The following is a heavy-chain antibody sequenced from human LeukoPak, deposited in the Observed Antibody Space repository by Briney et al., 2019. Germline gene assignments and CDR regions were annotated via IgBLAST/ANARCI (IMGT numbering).Heavy chain of an antibody. J-gene: IGHJ4*02. D-gene: IGHD5-24*01. CDR1: GGSISSGGYS. Sequence: SETLSLTCAVSGGSISSGGYSWSWIRQPPGKGLEWIGYIYYSVSTYYNPSLKRRVTISVHTSKNQFSLKLSSVTAADTAVYYCARSRGWLQSHPLGYWGQGTLVAVSS. CDR3: ARSRGWLQSHPLGY. V-gene: IGHV4-30-4*07. CDR2: IYYSVST.